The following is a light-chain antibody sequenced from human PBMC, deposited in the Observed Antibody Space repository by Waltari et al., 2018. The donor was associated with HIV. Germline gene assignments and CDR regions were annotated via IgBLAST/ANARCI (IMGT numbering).Light chain of an antibody. CDR2: DAS. V-gene: IGKV3-11*01. CDR3: QQRSNWIT. Sequence: EIVLTQSPASLSLSPGERATLSCRASQRVSSYLAWYQQKPGQSPRLLIYDASNRATGTPARFSGSGSGTDFTLTISSLEPEDFAVYYCQQRSNWITFGQGTRLEIK. J-gene: IGKJ5*01. CDR1: QRVSSY.